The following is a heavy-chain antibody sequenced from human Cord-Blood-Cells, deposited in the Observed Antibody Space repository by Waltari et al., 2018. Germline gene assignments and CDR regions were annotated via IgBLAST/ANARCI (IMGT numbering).Heavy chain of an antibody. CDR3: AKDRFSWKGDFQDY. V-gene: IGHV3-23*04. Sequence: EVQLVESGGGLVQPGGSVRLSCAASGFTFSTYAMSWVRQAPGKGLEWVAAISGSGGSTYYADSVKGRFTISRDNSKNTLYLQMNSLRAEDTAVYYCAKDRFSWKGDFQDYWGQGTLVTVSS. J-gene: IGHJ4*02. D-gene: IGHD2-21*01. CDR2: ISGSGGST. CDR1: GFTFSTYA.